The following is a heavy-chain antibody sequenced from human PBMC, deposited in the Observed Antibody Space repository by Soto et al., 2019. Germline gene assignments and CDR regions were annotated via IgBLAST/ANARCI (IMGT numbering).Heavy chain of an antibody. V-gene: IGHV3-7*01. CDR1: GFTFSSYW. CDR2: IKQDGSEK. CDR3: ARDLPSEFTYYFDY. J-gene: IGHJ4*02. Sequence: TGGSLRLSYAASGFTFSSYWMSWVRQAPGKGLEWVANIKQDGSEKYYVDSVKGRFTISRDNAKNSLYLQMNSLRAEDTAVYYCARDLPSEFTYYFDYWGQGTLVTVSS. D-gene: IGHD3-3*01.